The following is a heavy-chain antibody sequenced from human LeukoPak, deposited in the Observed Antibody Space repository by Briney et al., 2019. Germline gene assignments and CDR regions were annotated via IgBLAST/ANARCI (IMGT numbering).Heavy chain of an antibody. V-gene: IGHV3-23*01. D-gene: IGHD2-15*01. CDR2: ISGRGGST. Sequence: GGSLRLSCAASGFTFSSYGMHWVRQAPGKGLEWVSAISGRGGSTYYADSVKGGFPISKDNSKNTLNLKMNSRRAEDTAVYYCATRKRGISDAFYIWGQGTMVTVSS. J-gene: IGHJ3*02. CDR1: GFTFSSYG. CDR3: ATRKRGISDAFYI.